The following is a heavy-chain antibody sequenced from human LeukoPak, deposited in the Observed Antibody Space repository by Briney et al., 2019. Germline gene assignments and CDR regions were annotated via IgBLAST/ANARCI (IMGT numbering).Heavy chain of an antibody. J-gene: IGHJ4*02. CDR3: AREVEYYDFWSGNPSFDY. V-gene: IGHV1-2*04. CDR1: GYTFTGYY. D-gene: IGHD3-3*01. Sequence: GASVKVSCKASGYTFTGYYLHWVRQAPGQGLEWMGWINPKRGATNYAQKFQGWVTMTRDTSISTAYMELSRLRSDDTAVYYCAREVEYYDFWSGNPSFDYWGQGTLVTVSS. CDR2: INPKRGAT.